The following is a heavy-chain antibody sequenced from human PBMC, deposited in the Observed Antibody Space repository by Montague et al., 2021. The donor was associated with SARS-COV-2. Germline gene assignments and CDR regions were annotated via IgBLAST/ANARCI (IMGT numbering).Heavy chain of an antibody. V-gene: IGHV3-11*01. J-gene: IGHJ3*02. CDR1: GFIFSDYY. D-gene: IGHD5-12*01. Sequence: SLRLSCAASGFIFSDYYMTWIRQAPGKGLEWVSHISGSGNKTYYAESVKGRFTISRDTANNSVYLQMKFLGAEDTAVYYCARDQGGYGTFDIWGQGTMVTVSS. CDR3: ARDQGGYGTFDI. CDR2: ISGSGNKT.